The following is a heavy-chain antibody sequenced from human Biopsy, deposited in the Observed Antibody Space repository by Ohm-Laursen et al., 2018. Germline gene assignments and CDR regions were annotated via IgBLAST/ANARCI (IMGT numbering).Heavy chain of an antibody. Sequence: GSLRLSFAASVFTFSDYYMSWIRQAPGKALEWVSYITSGGSTTDYADSVKGRFTISRDNAKSSLFLQMNSLRAEDTAVYYCARDVEGFYSYAMDVWGQGTTVTVSS. V-gene: IGHV3-11*01. D-gene: IGHD5-24*01. J-gene: IGHJ6*02. CDR2: ITSGGSTT. CDR1: VFTFSDYY. CDR3: ARDVEGFYSYAMDV.